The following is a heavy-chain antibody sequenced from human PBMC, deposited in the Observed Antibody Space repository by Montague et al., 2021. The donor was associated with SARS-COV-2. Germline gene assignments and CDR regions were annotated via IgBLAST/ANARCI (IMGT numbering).Heavy chain of an antibody. J-gene: IGHJ4*02. CDR3: ARVSLAAAATRSDY. CDR2: IYYSGST. V-gene: IGHV4-61*08. Sequence: SETLSLTCTLSGGSVSSGGYYWSWIRQPPGKGLEWIGYIYYSGSTNYXPSLKSRVTISPDTSKNQFSLKLTSVTAADTAVYYCARVSLAAAATRSDYWGQGTLVTVSS. CDR1: GGSVSSGGYY. D-gene: IGHD6-13*01.